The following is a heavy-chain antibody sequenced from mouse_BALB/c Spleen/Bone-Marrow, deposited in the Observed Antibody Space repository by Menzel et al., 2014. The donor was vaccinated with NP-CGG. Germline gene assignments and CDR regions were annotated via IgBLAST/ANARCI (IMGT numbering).Heavy chain of an antibody. CDR3: ARYYYAMDY. J-gene: IGHJ4*01. V-gene: IGHV1-87*01. CDR2: IYPGDGDT. Sequence: QVQLKESGAELARPGASVKLSCKASGYTFTSYWMLWVKQRPGQGLEWSGAIYPGDGDTRYTQKFKGKATLTADKSSSTAYMQLSSLASEDSAVYYCARYYYAMDYWGQGTSVTVSS. CDR1: GYTFTSYW.